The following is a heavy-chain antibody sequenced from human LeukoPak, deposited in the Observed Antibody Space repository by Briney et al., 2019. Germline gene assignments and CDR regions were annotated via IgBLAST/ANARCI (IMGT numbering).Heavy chain of an antibody. CDR3: IKDRTGTYSFDY. V-gene: IGHV3-64D*09. D-gene: IGHD7-27*01. J-gene: IGHJ4*02. Sequence: GGSLRLSCSDSGFTLSSYSMHWVRQAPGKGLEYVSTSGGATYYADSVKGRFTISRDNAKNTLYLQMSSLRAEDTAVYYCIKDRTGTYSFDYWGQGTLVTVSS. CDR1: GFTLSSYS. CDR2: SGGAT.